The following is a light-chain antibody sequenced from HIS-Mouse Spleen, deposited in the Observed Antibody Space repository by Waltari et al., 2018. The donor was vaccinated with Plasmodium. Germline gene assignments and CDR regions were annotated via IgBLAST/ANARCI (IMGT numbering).Light chain of an antibody. CDR2: GAS. V-gene: IGKV3-20*01. CDR3: QQYGSSPTWT. J-gene: IGKJ1*01. Sequence: EIVLTQSPGTLSLSPGERATLSCRDSQSVSSSYLAWYQQKPGQAPRLLNYGASSRSTGIPDRFSGSRSGTDFTLTISRLEPEDFAVYYCQQYGSSPTWTFGQGTKVEIK. CDR1: QSVSSSY.